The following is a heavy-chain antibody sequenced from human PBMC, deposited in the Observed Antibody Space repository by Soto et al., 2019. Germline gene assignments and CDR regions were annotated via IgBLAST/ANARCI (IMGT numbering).Heavy chain of an antibody. CDR3: ARGGYSFAWGY. CDR2: INSDGST. D-gene: IGHD5-18*01. J-gene: IGHJ4*02. V-gene: IGHV3-53*01. CDR1: GFLVNSAY. Sequence: EVQLVESGGGLIPPGGSLRLSCAASGFLVNSAYMTWVRQAPGKGLEWLSMINSDGSTLYAESVKGRFTISRDNSKNRLDRQMNGLRAEDRAMFYCARGGYSFAWGYWGQGTLVTV.